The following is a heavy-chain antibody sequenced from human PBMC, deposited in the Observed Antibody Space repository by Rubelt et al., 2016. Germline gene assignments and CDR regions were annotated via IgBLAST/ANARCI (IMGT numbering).Heavy chain of an antibody. V-gene: IGHV4-4*07. CDR2: IYTSGST. D-gene: IGHD3-3*01. J-gene: IGHJ5*02. CDR1: GGSISSYY. CDR3: ARNDFWSGYGWFDP. Sequence: QVQLQESGPGLVKPSETLSLTCTVSGGSISSYYWSWIRQPAGKGLEWIGRIYTSGSTNYNPSLKSRVTMSVDTSKNQFSLELSSGTAADTAVYYCARNDFWSGYGWFDPWGQGTLVTVSS.